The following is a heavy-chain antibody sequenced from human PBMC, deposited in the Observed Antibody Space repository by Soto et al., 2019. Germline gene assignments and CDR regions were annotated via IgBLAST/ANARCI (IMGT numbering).Heavy chain of an antibody. Sequence: QVQLQESGPGLVKPSETLSLTCTVSGGSMSSYSWNWIRQPAGKGLEWIGRVFTSGRTTYNPSLRSRVTMSMDTSKNQFSVNLRSVAAADTSLYYGARGTGDAFDYWGRGTLVTVSS. J-gene: IGHJ4*02. CDR1: GGSMSSYS. CDR3: ARGTGDAFDY. D-gene: IGHD2-21*02. V-gene: IGHV4-4*07. CDR2: VFTSGRT.